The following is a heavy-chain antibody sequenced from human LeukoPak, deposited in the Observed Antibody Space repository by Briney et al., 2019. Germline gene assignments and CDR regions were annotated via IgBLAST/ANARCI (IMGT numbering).Heavy chain of an antibody. V-gene: IGHV3-48*01. D-gene: IGHD3-22*01. CDR3: ARDSGPDSSGYYYSFVDY. Sequence: GGSLRLSCAASGFTFSSYSMNWVRQAPGEGLEWVSYISSSSSTIYYADSVKGRFTISRDNAKNSLYLQMNSLRAEDTAVYYCARDSGPDSSGYYYSFVDYWGQGTLVTVSS. CDR2: ISSSSSTI. CDR1: GFTFSSYS. J-gene: IGHJ4*02.